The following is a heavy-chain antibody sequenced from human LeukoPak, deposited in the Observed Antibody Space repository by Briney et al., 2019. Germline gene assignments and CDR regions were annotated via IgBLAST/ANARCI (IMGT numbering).Heavy chain of an antibody. CDR3: ARGAYYYED. V-gene: IGHV3-21*01. CDR1: GFTFSSYS. D-gene: IGHD3-22*01. J-gene: IGHJ4*02. CDR2: ISSNSSYI. Sequence: GGSLRLSCAASGFTFSSYSMNWVRQAPGKGREWVSSISSNSSYIYYADSVKGRFTISRDNAKNSLYLQMNSLRAEDTAVYYCARGAYYYEDWGQGTLVTVSS.